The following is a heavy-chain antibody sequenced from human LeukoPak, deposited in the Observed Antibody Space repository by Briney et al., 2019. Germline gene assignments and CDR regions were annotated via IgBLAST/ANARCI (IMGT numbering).Heavy chain of an antibody. J-gene: IGHJ4*02. CDR1: GFTFSSSW. CDR2: IIKDGSEK. Sequence: PGGSLRLSCAASGFTFSSSWMFWVRQAPGKGLEWVANIIKDGSEKDYADSVKGRFIISRDNAENSLSLQMNSLRVDDTAVYYCVGGSGWLLEYWGQGTLVTVSS. V-gene: IGHV3-7*03. D-gene: IGHD6-19*01. CDR3: VGGSGWLLEY.